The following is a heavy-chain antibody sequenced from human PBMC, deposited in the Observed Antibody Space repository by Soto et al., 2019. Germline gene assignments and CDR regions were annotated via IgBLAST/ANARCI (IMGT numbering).Heavy chain of an antibody. J-gene: IGHJ4*02. Sequence: EVQLVESGGGLVKPGGSLRLSCAASGFTFSNAWMSWVRQAPGKGLEWVGRIKSKTDGGTTDYAAPVKGRFTISRDDSKNTLYLQMNSLKTEDTAVDYCTPDGYDFWSGHLIPWWGQGTLVTVSS. V-gene: IGHV3-15*01. CDR2: IKSKTDGGTT. D-gene: IGHD3-3*01. CDR3: TPDGYDFWSGHLIPW. CDR1: GFTFSNAW.